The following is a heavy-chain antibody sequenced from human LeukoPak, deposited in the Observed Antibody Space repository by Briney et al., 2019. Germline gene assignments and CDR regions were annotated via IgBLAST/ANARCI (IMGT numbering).Heavy chain of an antibody. V-gene: IGHV3-48*01. CDR1: GFTFSSYS. J-gene: IGHJ3*02. D-gene: IGHD1-26*01. Sequence: GGSLRLSCAASGFTFSSYSMNWVRQAPGKGLEWVSYISSSSSTIYYADSVKGRFTISRDNAKNSLYLQMNSLRAEDTAVYYCARDRLQWEPDAFDIWGQGTMVTVSS. CDR3: ARDRLQWEPDAFDI. CDR2: ISSSSSTI.